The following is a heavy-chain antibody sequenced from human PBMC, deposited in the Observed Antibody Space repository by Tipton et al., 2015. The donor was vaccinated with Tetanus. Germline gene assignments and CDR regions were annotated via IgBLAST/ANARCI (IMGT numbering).Heavy chain of an antibody. D-gene: IGHD5-12*01. CDR1: GHTFNNYA. CDR3: AKASGLANGFDYFFDS. V-gene: IGHV3-30*04. J-gene: IGHJ4*02. CDR2: ISNDGSVT. Sequence: SLRLSCAASGHTFNNYAMHWVRQAPGKGLEWVAGISNDGSVTHYAVSVKGRFSISRDSSNYTMYLEMNSLRAEDTAVYYCAKASGLANGFDYFFDSGGQGAQVTVSS.